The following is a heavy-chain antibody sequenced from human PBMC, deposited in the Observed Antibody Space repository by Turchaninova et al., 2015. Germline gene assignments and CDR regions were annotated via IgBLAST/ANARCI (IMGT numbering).Heavy chain of an antibody. CDR1: GGSISSYY. Sequence: QVQLQESGPGLVKPSETLSLTCTVSGGSISSYYWSWIRQSPGKGLEYIGYFYYSGSTNYNPSLKSRVPISVYTSKNQFSLKRSSVTAADTAVYYCARDRDGYNTVDYWGQGTLVTVSS. D-gene: IGHD5-24*01. CDR3: ARDRDGYNTVDY. J-gene: IGHJ4*02. CDR2: FYYSGST. V-gene: IGHV4-59*01.